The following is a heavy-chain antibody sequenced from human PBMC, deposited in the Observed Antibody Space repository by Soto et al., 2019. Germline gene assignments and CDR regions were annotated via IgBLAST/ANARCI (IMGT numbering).Heavy chain of an antibody. Sequence: QITLKESGPTLVKPTQTLTLTCTFSGFSLSTSGVGVGWIRQPPGKALEWLALIYWDDDKRYSPSLKSRLTITQDPSKSQVVLTMTNMDPVDTATYYCAHNGPSIAAPVNWFDPWGQGTLVTVSS. CDR2: IYWDDDK. V-gene: IGHV2-5*02. J-gene: IGHJ5*02. CDR1: GFSLSTSGVG. CDR3: AHNGPSIAAPVNWFDP. D-gene: IGHD6-13*01.